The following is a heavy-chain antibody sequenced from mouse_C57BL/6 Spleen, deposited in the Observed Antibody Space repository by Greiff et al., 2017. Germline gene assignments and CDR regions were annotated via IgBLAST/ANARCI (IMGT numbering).Heavy chain of an antibody. D-gene: IGHD1-1*01. CDR2: IDPSDSYT. Sequence: VKLQQPGAELVRPGTSVKLSCKASGYTFTSYWMHWVKQRPGQGLEWIGVIDPSDSYTNYNQKFKGKATLTVDTSSSTAYMQLSSLTSEDSAVYYCARTDYYGSFYAMDYWGQGTSVTVSS. V-gene: IGHV1-59*01. J-gene: IGHJ4*01. CDR3: ARTDYYGSFYAMDY. CDR1: GYTFTSYW.